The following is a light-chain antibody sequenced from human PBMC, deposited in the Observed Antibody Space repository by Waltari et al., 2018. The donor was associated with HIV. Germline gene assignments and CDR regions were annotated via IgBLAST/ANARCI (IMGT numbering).Light chain of an antibody. CDR1: SSDVGRYNL. Sequence: QSALTQPASVSGSPGQSITISCTGTSSDVGRYNLVSWYQQHPGKAPKLMIYEGSQRPSGFFNRLSGSKSGNTASLTISGLQAEDEADYYCCSYAGSSTLVFGGGTKLTVL. J-gene: IGLJ3*02. V-gene: IGLV2-23*01. CDR3: CSYAGSSTLV. CDR2: EGS.